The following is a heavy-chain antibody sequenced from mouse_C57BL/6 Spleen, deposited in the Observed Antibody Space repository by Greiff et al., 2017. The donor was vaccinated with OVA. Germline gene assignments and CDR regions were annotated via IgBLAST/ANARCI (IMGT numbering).Heavy chain of an antibody. J-gene: IGHJ2*01. D-gene: IGHD4-1*01. CDR1: GYTFTSYT. Sequence: QVQLKQSGAELARPGASVKMSCKASGYTFTSYTMHWVKQRPGQGLEWIGYINPSSGYTKYNQKFKDKATLTADKSSSTAYMQLSSLTSEDSAVYYCARGLTGTGFDYWGQGTTLTVSS. V-gene: IGHV1-4*01. CDR3: ARGLTGTGFDY. CDR2: INPSSGYT.